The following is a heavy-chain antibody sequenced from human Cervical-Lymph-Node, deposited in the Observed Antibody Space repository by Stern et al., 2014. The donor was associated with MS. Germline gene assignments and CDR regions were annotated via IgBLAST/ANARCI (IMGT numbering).Heavy chain of an antibody. Sequence: VQLVESGAEVKKPGASVKVSCKASGYTFTSYGISLVRQAPGQGLEWMGWISAYNGNTNYAQKLQGRVTMTTDTSTSTAYMELRSLRSDDTAVYYCARDTVTHVRLGGMDVWGQGTTVTVSS. CDR1: GYTFTSYG. J-gene: IGHJ6*02. D-gene: IGHD4-11*01. CDR2: ISAYNGNT. V-gene: IGHV1-18*04. CDR3: ARDTVTHVRLGGMDV.